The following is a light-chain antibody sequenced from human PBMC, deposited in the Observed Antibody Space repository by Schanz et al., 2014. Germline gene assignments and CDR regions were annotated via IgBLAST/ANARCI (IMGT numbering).Light chain of an antibody. CDR2: TAS. Sequence: DVQLTQSPSSLSASVGDRITITCRAGQSIGNYLNWYQQKVGKAPKLLIYTASTLQSGVPSRFSGSGSGTDFTLTISSLQPEDFATYYCQQSGTFGQGTRLDIK. CDR1: QSIGNY. J-gene: IGKJ5*01. CDR3: QQSGT. V-gene: IGKV1-39*01.